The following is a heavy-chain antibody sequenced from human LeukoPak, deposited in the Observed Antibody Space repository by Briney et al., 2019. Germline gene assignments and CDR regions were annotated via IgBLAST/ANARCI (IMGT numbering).Heavy chain of an antibody. Sequence: GGSLRLSCAASGFTFSSYWMSWVRQAPGKGLEWVSAISGSGGSTYYADSVKGRFTISRDNSKNTLYLQMNSLRAEDTAVYYCAKSREIAAAGTLDYWGQGTLVTVSS. J-gene: IGHJ4*02. D-gene: IGHD6-13*01. CDR3: AKSREIAAAGTLDY. V-gene: IGHV3-23*01. CDR1: GFTFSSYW. CDR2: ISGSGGST.